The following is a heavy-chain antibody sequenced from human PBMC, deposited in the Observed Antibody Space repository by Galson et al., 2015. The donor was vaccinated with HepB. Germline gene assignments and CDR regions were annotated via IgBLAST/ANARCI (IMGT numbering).Heavy chain of an antibody. CDR3: VSGGWLGRREAMHDGH. V-gene: IGHV3-15*01. Sequence: SLRLSCAASGFTFSVAWMSWVRQAPGRGLEWVGRIKSRTNGETTDYAAPVKGRFTISRDDSKDTVFLEMNSLKTEDTAVYYCVSGGWLGRREAMHDGHWGQGTLVTVSS. CDR2: IKSRTNGETT. J-gene: IGHJ4*02. D-gene: IGHD6-19*01. CDR1: GFTFSVAW.